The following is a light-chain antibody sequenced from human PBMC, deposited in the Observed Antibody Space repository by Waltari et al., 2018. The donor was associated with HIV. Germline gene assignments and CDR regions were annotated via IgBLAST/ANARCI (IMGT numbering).Light chain of an antibody. V-gene: IGLV2-14*01. CDR2: EVS. Sequence: QSALTQPASVSGSPGQSLTIPCTGTSSDGGGYNYVSWYQQPPGNAPKLMIYEVSNRPSGVSNRFSGSKSGNTASLTISGLQAEDEADYYCSSYTSSSTWVFGGGTKLTVL. J-gene: IGLJ3*02. CDR1: SSDGGGYNY. CDR3: SSYTSSSTWV.